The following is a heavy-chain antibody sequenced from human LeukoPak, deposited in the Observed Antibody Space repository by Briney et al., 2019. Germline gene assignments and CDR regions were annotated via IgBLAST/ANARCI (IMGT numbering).Heavy chain of an antibody. V-gene: IGHV3-74*01. D-gene: IGHD6-19*01. CDR3: ARQIGGGWSFDY. J-gene: IGHJ4*02. CDR2: INSDGSIT. CDR1: GFTLSNYW. Sequence: PGGSLRLSCAASGFTLSNYWMHWVRQAPGRGLVWVSRINSDGSITSYADSVKGRFTISRDNAKNTLYLQMNSLRAEDTAVYYCARQIGGGWSFDYWGQGTLVTVSS.